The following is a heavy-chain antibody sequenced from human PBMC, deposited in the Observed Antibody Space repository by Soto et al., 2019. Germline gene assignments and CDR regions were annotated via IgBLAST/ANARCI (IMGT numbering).Heavy chain of an antibody. Sequence: SETLSLTCAVYGGSFSGYYWSWIRQPPGRGLEWIGEINHSGSTNYNPSLKSRVTISVDTSKNQFSLKLSSVTAADTAVYYCAGSTGPFDYWGQGTLVTVSS. CDR2: INHSGST. D-gene: IGHD2-2*01. V-gene: IGHV4-34*01. CDR1: GGSFSGYY. CDR3: AGSTGPFDY. J-gene: IGHJ4*02.